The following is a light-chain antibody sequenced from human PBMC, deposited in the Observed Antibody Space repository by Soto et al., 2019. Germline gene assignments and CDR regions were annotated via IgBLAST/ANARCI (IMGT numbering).Light chain of an antibody. Sequence: QSALTQPASVSGSPGQSITISCTGTSSDVGSYNLVSWYQQLPGKAPKVIICEVNKRPSGVSYRFSGSKSGNTASLTISGLQTGDEADYYCCSYAGTVAYVFGTGTKVTVL. V-gene: IGLV2-23*02. CDR3: CSYAGTVAYV. CDR2: EVN. CDR1: SSDVGSYNL. J-gene: IGLJ1*01.